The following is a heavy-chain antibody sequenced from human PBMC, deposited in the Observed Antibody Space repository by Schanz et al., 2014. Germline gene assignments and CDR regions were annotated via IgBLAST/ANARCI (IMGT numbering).Heavy chain of an antibody. D-gene: IGHD6-6*01. Sequence: QVQLVQSGAEAKKPGASVRVSCKVSGYAFTTYGISWVRQAPGQGLEWMGWISPYNGNTNYAQKLQGRVTMTADTSTSTACMDLRSLRSDDTAVYYCARDQSPYANSSDVRYFDYWGQGSLVTVSS. CDR3: ARDQSPYANSSDVRYFDY. CDR2: ISPYNGNT. J-gene: IGHJ4*02. CDR1: GYAFTTYG. V-gene: IGHV1-18*01.